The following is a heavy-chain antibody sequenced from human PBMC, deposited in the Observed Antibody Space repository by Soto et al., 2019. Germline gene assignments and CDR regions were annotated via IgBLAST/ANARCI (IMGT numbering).Heavy chain of an antibody. CDR1: GFTFSSYA. CDR3: AKASVVVPAAILEYNWFDP. J-gene: IGHJ5*02. D-gene: IGHD2-2*01. Sequence: GGSLRLSCAASGFTFSSYAMSWVRQAPGKGLEWVSAISGSGGSTYYADSVKGRFTISRDNSKSTLYLQMNSLRAEDTAVYYCAKASVVVPAAILEYNWFDPWGQGTLVTVSS. V-gene: IGHV3-23*01. CDR2: ISGSGGST.